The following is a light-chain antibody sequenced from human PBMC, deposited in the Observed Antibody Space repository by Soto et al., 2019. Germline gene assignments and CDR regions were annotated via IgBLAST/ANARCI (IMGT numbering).Light chain of an antibody. CDR1: SSDVGGYNS. V-gene: IGLV2-14*01. Sequence: QSALRQPSSVAWSPGRSITISCIVTSSDVGGYNSVSSYQQDPGKAPNLMIYDVSNPPSGVSNRFSGSKSGNTASPTISELQAEDVADYYCSSYTSSSTLYDFGTGNKVTV. J-gene: IGLJ1*01. CDR3: SSYTSSSTLYD. CDR2: DVS.